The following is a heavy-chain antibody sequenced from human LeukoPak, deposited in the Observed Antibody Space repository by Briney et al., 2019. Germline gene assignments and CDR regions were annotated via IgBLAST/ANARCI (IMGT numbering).Heavy chain of an antibody. CDR2: INHSGST. CDR3: ASTTKRSTFDI. Sequence: SETLSLTCTVSGGSISSYYWSWIRQPPGKGLEWIGEINHSGSTNYNPSLKSRVTISVDTSKNQFSLKLSSVTAADTAVYYCASTTKRSTFDIWGQGTMVTVSS. CDR1: GGSISSYY. V-gene: IGHV4-34*01. J-gene: IGHJ3*02. D-gene: IGHD1-1*01.